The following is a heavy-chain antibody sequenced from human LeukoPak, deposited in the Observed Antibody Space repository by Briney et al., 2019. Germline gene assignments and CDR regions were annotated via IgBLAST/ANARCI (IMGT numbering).Heavy chain of an antibody. J-gene: IGHJ6*03. V-gene: IGHV4-38-2*02. CDR1: GYSLSSGYF. Sequence: SETLSLTCNVSGYSLSSGYFWGRVRQAPGKGLEWIGSIYQRATVHYNPSLKSRVTISVDTSENHFSLKLSSVTAADTAVYYCARDGGYSNPYYYYYYYMDFWGKGTTVTVSS. D-gene: IGHD4-11*01. CDR2: IYQRATV. CDR3: ARDGGYSNPYYYYYYYMDF.